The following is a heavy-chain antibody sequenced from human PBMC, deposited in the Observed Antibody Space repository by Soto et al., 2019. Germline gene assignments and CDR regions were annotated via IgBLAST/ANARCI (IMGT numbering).Heavy chain of an antibody. CDR2: ISWNSGRI. CDR1: GFTFDAYG. Sequence: EVQLVESGGGLVQPDRALRLSCAASGFTFDAYGMNWVRQAPGKGLEWVSGISWNSGRIAYTDSVKGRFTISRDNAKNSLYLQMNSLRPEDTALYYCAKGRVTYYYGGSSYPDSFDVWGQGTVVTVSS. J-gene: IGHJ3*01. D-gene: IGHD3-22*01. V-gene: IGHV3-9*01. CDR3: AKGRVTYYYGGSSYPDSFDV.